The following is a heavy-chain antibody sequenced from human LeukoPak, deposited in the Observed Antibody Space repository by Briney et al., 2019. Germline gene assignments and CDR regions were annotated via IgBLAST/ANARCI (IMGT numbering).Heavy chain of an antibody. Sequence: SETLSLTCIVSGGPISSGSNYYSWIRQSAGKGLEWIGRIYTTGSSDYSPSLKSRVVMSTDTSKNQFSLRLSSVTAADTAVYYCARQIVGATRWFDPWGQGTLVTVSS. CDR1: GGPISSGSNY. CDR3: ARQIVGATRWFDP. CDR2: IYTTGSS. J-gene: IGHJ5*02. V-gene: IGHV4-61*02. D-gene: IGHD1-26*01.